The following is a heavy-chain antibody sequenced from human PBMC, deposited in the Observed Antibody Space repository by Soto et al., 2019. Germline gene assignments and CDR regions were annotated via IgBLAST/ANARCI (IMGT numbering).Heavy chain of an antibody. CDR3: AKDKGDGAVAGSLWYYYYGMDV. Sequence: GGSLRLSCAASGFTFSSYAMSWVRQAPGKGLEWVSAISGSGGSTYYADSVKGRFTISRDNSKNTLYLQMNSLRAEATAVYYCAKDKGDGAVAGSLWYYYYGMDVWGQGTTVTVSS. V-gene: IGHV3-23*01. CDR1: GFTFSSYA. J-gene: IGHJ6*02. D-gene: IGHD6-19*01. CDR2: ISGSGGST.